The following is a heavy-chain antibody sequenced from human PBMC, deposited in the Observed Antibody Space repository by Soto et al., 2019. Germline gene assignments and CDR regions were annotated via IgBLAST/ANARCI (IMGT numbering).Heavy chain of an antibody. Sequence: QVQLVESGGGVVQPGRSLRLSCAASGFTFSSYGMHWVRQAPGKGLEWVAVISYDGSNKYYADSVKGRFTISRDNSKNTLYLQMNSLRAEDTAVYYCAKMGPLQVVVVIPPPYYYGMDVWGQGTTVTVSS. CDR3: AKMGPLQVVVVIPPPYYYGMDV. D-gene: IGHD3-22*01. J-gene: IGHJ6*02. V-gene: IGHV3-30*18. CDR2: ISYDGSNK. CDR1: GFTFSSYG.